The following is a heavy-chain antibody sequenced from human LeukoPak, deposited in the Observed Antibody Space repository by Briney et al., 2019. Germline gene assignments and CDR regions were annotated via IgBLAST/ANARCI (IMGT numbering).Heavy chain of an antibody. D-gene: IGHD3-22*01. CDR3: ATYYDSSGYRFDY. CDR1: GDSVRSFH. Sequence: SETLSLTCTVSGDSVRSFHWSWIRQPPGKGLEWIGEILHSGNTNYNPSLKSRVTMSVDKSKNQFSLNLKSVTAADTAVYYCATYYDSSGYRFDYWGQGTLVTVSS. J-gene: IGHJ4*02. CDR2: ILHSGNT. V-gene: IGHV4-34*12.